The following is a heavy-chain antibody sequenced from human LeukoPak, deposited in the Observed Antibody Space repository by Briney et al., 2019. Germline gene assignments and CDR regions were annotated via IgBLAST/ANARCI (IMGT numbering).Heavy chain of an antibody. D-gene: IGHD4-11*01. Sequence: SETLSLTCTVSGGSFSSHYWSWIRQPPGRGLEWIGYISYIGSTNYNPSLKRRVTFSVEASKKKFSLKLRYVTAEDTAVYCCPGDPTTVTKWLDIWGKETMVSVPS. CDR2: ISYIGST. CDR3: PGDPTTVTKWLDI. CDR1: GGSFSSHY. V-gene: IGHV4-59*11. J-gene: IGHJ3*02.